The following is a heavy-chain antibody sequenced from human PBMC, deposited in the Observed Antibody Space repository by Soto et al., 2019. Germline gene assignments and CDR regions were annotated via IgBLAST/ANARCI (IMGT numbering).Heavy chain of an antibody. Sequence: VGSLRLSCVASGFTFSTYDMNWVRQAPGKGLEWVSSINRASIYIYYADSVRGRFTISRDNAKNSLYLQMDSLRVEDTAVYYCARRTVTTYHYFDYWGQGTLVTVSS. V-gene: IGHV3-21*01. D-gene: IGHD4-17*01. CDR1: GFTFSTYD. CDR2: INRASIYI. CDR3: ARRTVTTYHYFDY. J-gene: IGHJ4*02.